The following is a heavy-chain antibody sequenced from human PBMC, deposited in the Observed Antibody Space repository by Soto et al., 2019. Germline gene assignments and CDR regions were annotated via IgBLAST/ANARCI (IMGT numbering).Heavy chain of an antibody. CDR1: GFTFNRYS. Sequence: PGGSLRLSCAASGFTFNRYSMNWVRQAPGKGLEWVSSVTSSSSSMLYADSVKGRFTISRDDAKDSLFLQMNGLRADDTAVYYCAREADFASSGYVLDYWGQGTLVTVSS. J-gene: IGHJ4*02. CDR3: AREADFASSGYVLDY. D-gene: IGHD3-22*01. CDR2: VTSSSSSM. V-gene: IGHV3-21*01.